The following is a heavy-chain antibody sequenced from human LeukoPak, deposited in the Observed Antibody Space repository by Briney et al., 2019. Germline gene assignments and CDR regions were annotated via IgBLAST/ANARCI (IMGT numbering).Heavy chain of an antibody. V-gene: IGHV3-21*01. D-gene: IGHD3-10*01. CDR3: ARDIGEWFGERWAFDDY. J-gene: IGHJ4*02. Sequence: GGALRLSCAASGFTFSTYSMNWVRQAPGKGLGWVSYISSSGSYIYYADSVKGRFTISRDNAKNSLYMQMNSLRAEDTAVYYCARDIGEWFGERWAFDDYWGQGTLVTVSS. CDR1: GFTFSTYS. CDR2: ISSSGSYI.